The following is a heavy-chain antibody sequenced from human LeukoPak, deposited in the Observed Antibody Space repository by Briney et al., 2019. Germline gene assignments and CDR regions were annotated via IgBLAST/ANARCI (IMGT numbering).Heavy chain of an antibody. CDR2: ISYDGSNK. Sequence: GGSLRLSCAASGFTFSSYAMHWVRQAPGKGLEWVAVISYDGSNKYYADSVKGRFTISRDNSKNTLYLQVNSLRAEDTAVYYCATPRGSYYDSSGYLFDYWGQGTLVTVSS. D-gene: IGHD3-22*01. CDR1: GFTFSSYA. J-gene: IGHJ4*02. CDR3: ATPRGSYYDSSGYLFDY. V-gene: IGHV3-30-3*01.